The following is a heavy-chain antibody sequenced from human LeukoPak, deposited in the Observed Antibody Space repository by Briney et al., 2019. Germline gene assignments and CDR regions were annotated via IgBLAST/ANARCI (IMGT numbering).Heavy chain of an antibody. CDR1: GASLSSQY. V-gene: IGHV4-59*11. J-gene: IGHJ5*02. CDR3: ARRRIDSMYNWFDP. Sequence: SETLSLTCSVSGASLSSQYWTWIRQPPGKGLEWIGYIYNSGSTNYNPSLKSRVTMSIDTSKNQFSLRLTSVTAADTAVYYCARRRIDSMYNWFDPWGQGTLVIVSS. D-gene: IGHD2-21*01. CDR2: IYNSGST.